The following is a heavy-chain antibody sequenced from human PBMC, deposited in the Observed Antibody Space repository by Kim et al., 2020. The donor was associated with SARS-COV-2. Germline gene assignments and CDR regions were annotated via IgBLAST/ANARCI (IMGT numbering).Heavy chain of an antibody. CDR1: GFTFRSYA. J-gene: IGHJ6*02. V-gene: IGHV3-30*18. CDR3: GKDSVTYPYSAMDV. Sequence: GGSLRLSCAASGFTFRSYAIHWVRQAPGKGLEWVAVISYDGSNKYYADSVKGRFTVSRDNSRNTLNLEMNSLRAEDTAIYYCGKDSVTYPYSAMDVWGQG. D-gene: IGHD4-17*01. CDR2: ISYDGSNK.